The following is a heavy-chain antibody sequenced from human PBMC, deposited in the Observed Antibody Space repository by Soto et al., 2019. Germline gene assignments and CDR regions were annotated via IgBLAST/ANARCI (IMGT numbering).Heavy chain of an antibody. V-gene: IGHV1-46*01. Sequence: GASVKVSCKASGYTFTSYYMHWVRQAPGQGLEWMGIINPSGGSTSYAQKFQGRVTMTRDTSTSTVYMELSSLRSEDTAVYYCARAMLYYYDSSGYYPAAPNDAFDIWGQGTMVTVSS. J-gene: IGHJ3*02. CDR3: ARAMLYYYDSSGYYPAAPNDAFDI. CDR1: GYTFTSYY. CDR2: INPSGGST. D-gene: IGHD3-22*01.